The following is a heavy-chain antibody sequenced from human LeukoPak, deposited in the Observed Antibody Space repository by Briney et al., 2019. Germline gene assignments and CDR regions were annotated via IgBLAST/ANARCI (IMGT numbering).Heavy chain of an antibody. D-gene: IGHD5-24*01. Sequence: SETLSLTCTVSGGSISSPSYYWGWIRQPPGKGLEWIGSIYYSGSPYYNPSLKSRVTISVDTSKNHFSLTLSSVTAADTAVYYCARRTSMATRTNWFDPWGQGTLVTVSS. CDR2: IYYSGSP. J-gene: IGHJ5*02. CDR1: GGSISSPSYY. V-gene: IGHV4-39*01. CDR3: ARRTSMATRTNWFDP.